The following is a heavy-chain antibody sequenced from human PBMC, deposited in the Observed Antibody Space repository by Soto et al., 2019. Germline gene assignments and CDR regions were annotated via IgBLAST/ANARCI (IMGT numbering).Heavy chain of an antibody. CDR2: IIPIFATA. CDR3: ASSGYCSGCSCSYPQNSYYGMDV. Sequence: QVQLVQSGAEVKKPGSSVKVSCKTSGGTFSSYAISWVRQAPGQGLEWMGGIIPIFATADYAQNFQGRVTITADKSTSTAYMALSSLRSEDTAVYYCASSGYCSGCSCSYPQNSYYGMDVWGQGTTVTVSS. V-gene: IGHV1-69*14. J-gene: IGHJ6*02. CDR1: GGTFSSYA. D-gene: IGHD2-15*01.